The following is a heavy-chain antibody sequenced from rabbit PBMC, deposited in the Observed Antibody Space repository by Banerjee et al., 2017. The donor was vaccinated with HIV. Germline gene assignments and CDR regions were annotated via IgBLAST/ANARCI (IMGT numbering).Heavy chain of an antibody. CDR1: GFDFSHYY. Sequence: QLVESGGGLVQPGGSLKLSCKASGFDFSHYYMSWVRQAPGKGLEWIGYIDPVFGSAYYATWVNGRFTISSHNAQNTLYLQLNSLTAADTATYFCARVYDATVGGFGYFDLWGQGTLVTVS. CDR3: ARVYDATVGGFGYFDL. CDR2: IDPVFGSA. V-gene: IGHV1S7*01. J-gene: IGHJ4*01. D-gene: IGHD6-1*01.